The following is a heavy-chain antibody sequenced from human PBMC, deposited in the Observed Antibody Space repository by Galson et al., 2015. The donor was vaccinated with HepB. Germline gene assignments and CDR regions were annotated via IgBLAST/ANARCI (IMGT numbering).Heavy chain of an antibody. CDR1: GFYFSSFY. Sequence: SLRLSCAGSGFYFSSFYMSWLRQSPGKGLEWVANIKPDGSEKDFVDSVKGRFTISRDNAKKSVLLEMNSLRTEDTAIYYCARDIPGGFDPWGQGTLVTVSS. V-gene: IGHV3-7*01. CDR2: IKPDGSEK. CDR3: ARDIPGGFDP. J-gene: IGHJ5*02.